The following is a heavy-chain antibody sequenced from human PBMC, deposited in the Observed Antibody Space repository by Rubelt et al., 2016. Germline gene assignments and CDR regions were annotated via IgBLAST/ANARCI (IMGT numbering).Heavy chain of an antibody. V-gene: IGHV3-23*01. Sequence: GGGLVQPGGSLRLSCAASGFTFSGYAMSWVRQAPGKGLEWVSAISGSGGSTYYADSVKGRFTISRDNPKNTLYLQMNSLRAEDTAVYYCARDQYSYGYSHYFDYWGQGTLVTVSS. J-gene: IGHJ4*02. CDR3: ARDQYSYGYSHYFDY. CDR1: GFTFSGYA. CDR2: ISGSGGST. D-gene: IGHD5-18*01.